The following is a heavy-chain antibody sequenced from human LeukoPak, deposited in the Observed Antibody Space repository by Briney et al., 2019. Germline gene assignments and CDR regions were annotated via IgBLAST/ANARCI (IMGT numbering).Heavy chain of an antibody. CDR2: IQNDESRK. Sequence: PGGSLRLSCAASGFTFGNYGMHWVRQAPGKGLEWVAFIQNDESRKDYADSVKGRFAISRDSSKNTVFLQMNSLRPDDTAVYYCAKENSGLTIGGGIWSDPWGQGTLVTVSS. V-gene: IGHV3-30*02. CDR1: GFTFGNYG. D-gene: IGHD2-15*01. J-gene: IGHJ5*02. CDR3: AKENSGLTIGGGIWSDP.